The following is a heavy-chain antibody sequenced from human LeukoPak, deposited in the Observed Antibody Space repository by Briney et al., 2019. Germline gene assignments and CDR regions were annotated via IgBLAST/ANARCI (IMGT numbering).Heavy chain of an antibody. V-gene: IGHV3-30*04. Sequence: GGSLRLSCAASGFTFSSYAMHWVRQAPGKGLEWVALISYDGSNKYYADSVKGRFTISRDNSKNTLYLQMNSLRPEDTAVYYCAKDTGPYHCSSTSCYHREYNWFDPWGQGTVVTVSS. CDR2: ISYDGSNK. CDR3: AKDTGPYHCSSTSCYHREYNWFDP. J-gene: IGHJ5*02. D-gene: IGHD2-2*01. CDR1: GFTFSSYA.